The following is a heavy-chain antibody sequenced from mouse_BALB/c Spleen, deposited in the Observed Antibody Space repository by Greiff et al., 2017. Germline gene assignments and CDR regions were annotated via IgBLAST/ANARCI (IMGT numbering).Heavy chain of an antibody. V-gene: IGHV3-2*02. CDR3: ATRQLGPYYFDY. CDR1: GYSITSDYA. CDR2: ISYSGST. D-gene: IGHD3-2*01. J-gene: IGHJ2*01. Sequence: EVQLQQSGPGLVKPSQSLSLTCTVTGYSITSDYAWNWIRQFPGNKLEWMGYISYSGSTSYNPSLKSRISITRDTSKNQFFLQLNSVTTEDTATYYCATRQLGPYYFDYWGQGTTLTVSS.